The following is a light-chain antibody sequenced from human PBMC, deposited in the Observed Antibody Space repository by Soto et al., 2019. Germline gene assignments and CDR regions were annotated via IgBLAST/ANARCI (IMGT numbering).Light chain of an antibody. CDR1: QSISSY. CDR3: QQSYRTPIT. J-gene: IGKJ5*01. Sequence: DIQMTQSPSSLSASVGDRVTITCRASQSISSYLNWYQQKPGKAPKLLIYAASSLHSGVPSRFSGSGSGTDFPLTISSLQPEDFATYYCQQSYRTPITFGQGTRLEIK. CDR2: AAS. V-gene: IGKV1-39*01.